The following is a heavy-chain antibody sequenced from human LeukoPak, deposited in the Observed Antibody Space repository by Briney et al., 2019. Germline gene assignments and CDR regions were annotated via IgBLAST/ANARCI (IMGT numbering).Heavy chain of an antibody. J-gene: IGHJ4*02. CDR1: GFPFSDYS. V-gene: IGHV3-48*04. D-gene: IGHD1-1*01. CDR3: ARDHNYAFDN. Sequence: GGSLRLSCTASGFPFSDYSMNWVRQAPGKGLEWISYIGISSGNTKYADSVSDRFTISADNAKNSLYLQMNSLRVEDTAVYYCARDHNYAFDNWGQGTLVSVSS. CDR2: IGISSGNT.